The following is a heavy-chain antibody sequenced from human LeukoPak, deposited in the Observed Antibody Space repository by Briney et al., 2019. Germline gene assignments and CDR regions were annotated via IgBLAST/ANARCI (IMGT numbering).Heavy chain of an antibody. CDR1: GFTFSSYA. J-gene: IGHJ4*02. CDR3: AKGRSGSYSPTWVY. V-gene: IGHV3-23*01. D-gene: IGHD1-26*01. Sequence: PGGSLRLSCAASGFTFSSYAMSWVRQAPGKGLEWVSGISGSDGSTNYADSVKGRFTISRDNFKNTLYLQMNSLRAEDTAVYYCAKGRSGSYSPTWVYWGQGTLVTVSS. CDR2: ISGSDGST.